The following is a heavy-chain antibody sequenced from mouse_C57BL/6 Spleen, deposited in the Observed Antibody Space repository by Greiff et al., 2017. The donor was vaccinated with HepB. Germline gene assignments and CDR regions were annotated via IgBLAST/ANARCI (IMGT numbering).Heavy chain of an antibody. CDR3: ARGYYGKGHWYFDV. J-gene: IGHJ1*03. D-gene: IGHD1-1*01. Sequence: VQLQQPGAELVRPGSSVKLSCKASGYTFTSYWMHWVKQRPIQGLEWIGNIDPSDSETHYNQKFKDKATLTVDKSSSTAYMQLSSLTSEDSAVYYCARGYYGKGHWYFDVWGTGTTVTVSS. CDR2: IDPSDSET. CDR1: GYTFTSYW. V-gene: IGHV1-52*01.